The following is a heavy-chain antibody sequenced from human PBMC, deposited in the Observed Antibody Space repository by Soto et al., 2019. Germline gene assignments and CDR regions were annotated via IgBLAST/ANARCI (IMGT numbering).Heavy chain of an antibody. V-gene: IGHV3-23*01. Sequence: PRGSLRLSCAASGFTFSRYAMSGVRQAPGKGLEWVSAISGSGGSTYYADSVKGRFTISRDNSKNTLYLQMNSLRAEDTAVYYCAKVELAPRRFDYWGQGTLVTVSS. CDR2: ISGSGGST. J-gene: IGHJ4*02. CDR3: AKVELAPRRFDY. D-gene: IGHD1-1*01. CDR1: GFTFSRYA.